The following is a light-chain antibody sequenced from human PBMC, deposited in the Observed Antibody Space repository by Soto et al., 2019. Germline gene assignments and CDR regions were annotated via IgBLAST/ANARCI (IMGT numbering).Light chain of an antibody. CDR2: EVT. Sequence: QSVLTQPPSASGSPGQSVTISCTGTSSDVGGYNYVSWYQQYPGRAPKLMIYEVTKRPSGVPDRFSGSKSGNTASLTVSGLQAEDEADYYGSSYAASNNFYFVFGGGTKVNVL. CDR3: SSYAASNNFYFV. V-gene: IGLV2-8*01. J-gene: IGLJ3*02. CDR1: SSDVGGYNY.